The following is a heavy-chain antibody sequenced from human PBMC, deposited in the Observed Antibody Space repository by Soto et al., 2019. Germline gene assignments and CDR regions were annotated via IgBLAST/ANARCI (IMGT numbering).Heavy chain of an antibody. CDR1: GGSLSTNP. J-gene: IGHJ4*02. V-gene: IGHV1-69*06. CDR3: ARRDSGGFYRFFDS. D-gene: IGHD2-15*01. CDR2: TGSGTGPG. Sequence: SVKVSCKASGGSLSTNPISWVRQAPGQGLEWMGGTGSGTGPGNHAQKFQGRLTFTADKSTSTVYMELTNLSSEDTAVYYCARRDSGGFYRFFDSWGQGTLVTVSS.